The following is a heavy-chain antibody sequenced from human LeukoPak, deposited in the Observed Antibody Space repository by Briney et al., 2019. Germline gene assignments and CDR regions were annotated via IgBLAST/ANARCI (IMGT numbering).Heavy chain of an antibody. CDR2: ISWNSGSI. CDR3: VKDTQGGCSSPSCYVMGAFDI. V-gene: IGHV3-9*01. Sequence: PGGSLRLSCAASGFTFDDYAMHWVRQAPGKVLEGVSGISWNSGSIVYADSVKGRFALSRDNAKNSVYLQMNSLRTEDTALYYCVKDTQGGCSSPSCYVMGAFDIWGQGTMVTVSS. J-gene: IGHJ3*02. CDR1: GFTFDDYA. D-gene: IGHD2-2*01.